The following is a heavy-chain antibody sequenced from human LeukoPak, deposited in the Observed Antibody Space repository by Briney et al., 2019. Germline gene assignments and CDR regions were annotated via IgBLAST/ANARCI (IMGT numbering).Heavy chain of an antibody. V-gene: IGHV4-4*07. CDR1: GDSIRTYH. CDR3: ARGNSYFAY. J-gene: IGHJ4*02. CDR2: IYTSGST. Sequence: PSETLSLTCTVSGDSIRTYHWSCLRQPAGKGLEWIGRIYTSGSTNYNPSLKSRVTMSVDTSKNQFSLKLSSVTAADTAVYYCARGNSYFAYWGQGTLVTVSS.